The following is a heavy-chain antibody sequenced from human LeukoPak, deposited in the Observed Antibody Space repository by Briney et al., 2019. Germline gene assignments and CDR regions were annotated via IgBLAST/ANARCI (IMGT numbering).Heavy chain of an antibody. D-gene: IGHD2-2*03. V-gene: IGHV4-59*01. CDR1: GGSLSSNY. Sequence: PSETLSLTCTVSGGSLSSNYWSWIRQPPGKGLEWIGFVYYRGATNYNPSLKSRVTISVDTSKNQFSLKLTSVTAADTAVYYCARDGLSWILDSWGQGTLVTVFS. CDR3: ARDGLSWILDS. J-gene: IGHJ4*02. CDR2: VYYRGAT.